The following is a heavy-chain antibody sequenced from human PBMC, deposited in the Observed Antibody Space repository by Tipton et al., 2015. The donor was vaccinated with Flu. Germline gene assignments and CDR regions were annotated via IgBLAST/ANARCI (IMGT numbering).Heavy chain of an antibody. J-gene: IGHJ4*02. D-gene: IGHD3-3*01. CDR3: ARDTIFGVAH. V-gene: IGHV4-39*07. CDR1: GDSITTSHYY. CDR2: IYHDGNT. Sequence: TLSLTCTVSGDSITTSHYYWGWIRQPPGRGLEWIGNIYHDGNTYYNPSLKSRLTISVDTSKNQFSLKLSSVTAADTAVYYCARDTIFGVAHWGQGTLVTVSS.